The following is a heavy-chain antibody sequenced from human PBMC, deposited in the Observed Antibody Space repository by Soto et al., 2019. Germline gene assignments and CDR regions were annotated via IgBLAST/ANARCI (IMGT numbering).Heavy chain of an antibody. V-gene: IGHV3-30*18. Sequence: GGYLSLSCAASGLTFSSYGKHWVRQAPGKGLEWVAVISYDGSNKYYADSVKGRFTISRDNSKTTLYLQMNSLRAEDTAVYYCAKPEYYYILTGYYSREYYFDYWSQGTLVTVSS. D-gene: IGHD3-9*01. CDR3: AKPEYYYILTGYYSREYYFDY. CDR2: ISYDGSNK. J-gene: IGHJ4*02. CDR1: GLTFSSYG.